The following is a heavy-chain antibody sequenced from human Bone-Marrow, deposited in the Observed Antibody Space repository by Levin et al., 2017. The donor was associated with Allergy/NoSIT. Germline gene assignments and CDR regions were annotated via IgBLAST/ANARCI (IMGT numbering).Heavy chain of an antibody. J-gene: IGHJ4*02. V-gene: IGHV1-18*01. Sequence: ASVKVSCKASGYTFVNYGVSWVRQAPGQGLEWMGWISPYNGDTNYAQKFQGRVAMTTDTFTSTAYMELRSLRSDDTAMYYCARALGDSGDDCWGQGTLVTVSS. CDR2: ISPYNGDT. CDR1: GYTFVNYG. CDR3: ARALGDSGDDC. D-gene: IGHD4-17*01.